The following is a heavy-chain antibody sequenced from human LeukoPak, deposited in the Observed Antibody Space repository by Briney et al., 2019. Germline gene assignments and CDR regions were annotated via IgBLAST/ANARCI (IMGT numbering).Heavy chain of an antibody. CDR3: ASSRYCGGDCYPYYFDY. CDR2: ISYDGSNK. J-gene: IGHJ4*02. CDR1: GFTFSSYA. V-gene: IGHV3-30-3*01. D-gene: IGHD2-21*02. Sequence: PGGSLRLSCAASGFTFSSYAMHWVRQAPGKGLEWVAVISYDGSNKYYADSVKGRFTISRGNSKNTLYLQMNSLRAEDTAVYYCASSRYCGGDCYPYYFDYWGQGTLVTVSS.